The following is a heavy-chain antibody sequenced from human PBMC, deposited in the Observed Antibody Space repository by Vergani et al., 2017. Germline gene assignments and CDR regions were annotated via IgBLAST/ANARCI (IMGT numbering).Heavy chain of an antibody. CDR3: ARDIRDGTPMATL. CDR1: GGPISSGSYY. Sequence: VQLQESGPGLVKPSQTLSLTFTVFGGPISSGSYYWGWIRQPAGKGLGWIGRIYTSGSTNYNPSLKSRVTIPVDTSKNQFSLKLSSVTAADTAVYYCARDIRDGTPMATLWGQGTLVTVSS. J-gene: IGHJ4*02. CDR2: IYTSGST. D-gene: IGHD5-18*01. V-gene: IGHV4-61*02.